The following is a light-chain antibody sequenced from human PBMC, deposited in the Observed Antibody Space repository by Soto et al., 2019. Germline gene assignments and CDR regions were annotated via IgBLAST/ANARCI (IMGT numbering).Light chain of an antibody. Sequence: DIQMTQSPLSLSASVGDRVTITCLASQGIGNYLAWFQQKPGRVPKLLIYAGSALQRGFPYRFSGSGSGTEFTLTISSLQPEDVATYYCQKYNTAPLTFGGGTKVEI. J-gene: IGKJ4*02. CDR1: QGIGNY. V-gene: IGKV1-27*01. CDR3: QKYNTAPLT. CDR2: AGS.